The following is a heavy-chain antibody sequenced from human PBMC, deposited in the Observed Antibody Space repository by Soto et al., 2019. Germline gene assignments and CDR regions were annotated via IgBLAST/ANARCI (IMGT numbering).Heavy chain of an antibody. CDR2: TYYRSKWYN. CDR3: ARVRLIPLGHYYYYYGMDV. V-gene: IGHV6-1*01. CDR1: GDSVSSNSAA. Sequence: SQTLSLTCAISGDSVSSNSAAWNWIRQSPSRGLEWLGRTYYRSKWYNDYAGSVKSRITNNPDTSKNQFSLQQNSVTPEDTAGYYCARVRLIPLGHYYYYYGMDVWGQGTTVTVSS. D-gene: IGHD3-16*01. J-gene: IGHJ6*02.